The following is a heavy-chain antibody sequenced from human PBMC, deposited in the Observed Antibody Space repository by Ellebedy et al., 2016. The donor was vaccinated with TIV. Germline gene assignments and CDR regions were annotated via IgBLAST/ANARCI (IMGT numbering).Heavy chain of an antibody. V-gene: IGHV3-11*04. J-gene: IGHJ1*01. CDR2: ISSSGSTI. CDR1: GFTFSDYY. D-gene: IGHD2-21*02. Sequence: GESLKISCAASGFTFSDYYMSWIRQAPGKGLEWVSYISSSGSTIYYADSVKGRFTISRDNSNNTLYLHMNSLRAEDTALYYCTRGVVVTTSYSQYWGQGTLVTVSS. CDR3: TRGVVVTTSYSQY.